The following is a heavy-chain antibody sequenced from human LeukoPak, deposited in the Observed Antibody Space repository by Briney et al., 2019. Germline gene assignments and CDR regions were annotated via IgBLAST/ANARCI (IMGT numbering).Heavy chain of an antibody. CDR2: IKSDGSST. Sequence: AGGSLRLSCAASGFTFSSYWMHWVRQAPGKGLVWVSRIKSDGSSTNYADSVKGRFTISRDNAKNTLYLQMNSLRAEDTAVYYCARAPFDSEAHWGQGTLVTVSS. V-gene: IGHV3-74*01. CDR1: GFTFSSYW. D-gene: IGHD3-9*01. J-gene: IGHJ4*02. CDR3: ARAPFDSEAH.